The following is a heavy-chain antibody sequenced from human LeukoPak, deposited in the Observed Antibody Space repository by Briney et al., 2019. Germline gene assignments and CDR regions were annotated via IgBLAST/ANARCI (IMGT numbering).Heavy chain of an antibody. D-gene: IGHD1-26*01. Sequence: PSETLSLTCTVSGGSISSYYWSWIRQPPGKGLEWIGYIYYSGSTNYNPSLKSRVTISVDTSKNQFSLKLSSVTAADTAVYYCARASPGLREPGLTIFFDYWGQGTLVTVSS. CDR1: GGSISSYY. V-gene: IGHV4-59*08. J-gene: IGHJ4*02. CDR2: IYYSGST. CDR3: ARASPGLREPGLTIFFDY.